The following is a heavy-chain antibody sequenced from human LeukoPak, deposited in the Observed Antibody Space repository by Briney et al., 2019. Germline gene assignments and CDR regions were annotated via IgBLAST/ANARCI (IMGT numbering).Heavy chain of an antibody. Sequence: SETLSLTCTVSGDSISSYYWNWIRQPPGKGLECIGYIYYSGSTNYNPSLKSRVTISVDTSKNQFSLKLSSVTAADTAVYYCARGRSTRLYYFDYGGQGTLVTVSS. CDR2: IYYSGST. D-gene: IGHD2-2*01. CDR1: GDSISSYY. J-gene: IGHJ4*02. V-gene: IGHV4-59*01. CDR3: ARGRSTRLYYFDY.